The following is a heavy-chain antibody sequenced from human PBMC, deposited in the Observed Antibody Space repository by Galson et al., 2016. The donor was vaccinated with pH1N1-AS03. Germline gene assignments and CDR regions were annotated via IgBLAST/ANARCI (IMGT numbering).Heavy chain of an antibody. V-gene: IGHV4-4*07. CDR2: VHTSGST. D-gene: IGHD4-17*01. CDR3: ARHSGVTTTVTNAFDI. Sequence: SETLSLTCTISGGSIANLYWSWIRQSAGKGLEWIGRVHTSGSTNYNPSLKSRVSMSIVTSTKKFSLRLTSVTAADTAVYYCARHSGVTTTVTNAFDIWGRGTMVTVSS. CDR1: GGSIANLY. J-gene: IGHJ3*02.